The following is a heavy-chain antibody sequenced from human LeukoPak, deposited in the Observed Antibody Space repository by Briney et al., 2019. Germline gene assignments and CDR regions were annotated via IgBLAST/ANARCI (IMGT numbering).Heavy chain of an antibody. J-gene: IGHJ4*02. CDR1: GFTFSSYW. V-gene: IGHV3-74*01. Sequence: PGGSPRLSCAASGFTFSSYWMHWVRQAPGKGLVWVSRINSDGSSTSYADSVKGRFTISRDNAKNTLYLQMNSLRAEDTAVYYCASYGDYDYFDYWGQGTLVTVSS. CDR3: ASYGDYDYFDY. D-gene: IGHD4-17*01. CDR2: INSDGSST.